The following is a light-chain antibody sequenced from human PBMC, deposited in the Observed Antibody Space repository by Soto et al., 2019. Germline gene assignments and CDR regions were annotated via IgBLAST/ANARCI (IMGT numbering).Light chain of an antibody. CDR1: QSLLHSNGYNY. CDR3: MQALQTPWT. Sequence: DIVMTQSPLSLPVTPGEPASISCRSSQSLLHSNGYNYLNWYLQKPGQSPQVLIYLGSNRASGVPDRFSGSGSGTDFPLKISRVEAEDVGVYYCMQALQTPWTFGQGTNVEIK. V-gene: IGKV2-28*01. CDR2: LGS. J-gene: IGKJ1*01.